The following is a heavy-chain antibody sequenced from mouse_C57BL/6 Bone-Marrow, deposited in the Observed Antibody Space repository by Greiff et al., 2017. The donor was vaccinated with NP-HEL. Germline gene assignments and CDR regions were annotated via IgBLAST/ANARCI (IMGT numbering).Heavy chain of an antibody. Sequence: LLESGAELARPGASVKMSCKASGYTFTSYTMHWVKQRPGQGLEWIGYINPSSGYTKYNQKFKDKATLTADKSSSTAYMQLSSLTSEDSAVYYCARDWGFSYYCDDWGKGTTLTVAS. CDR1: GYTFTSYT. CDR3: ARDWGFSYYCDD. CDR2: INPSSGYT. J-gene: IGHJ2*01. V-gene: IGHV1-4*01.